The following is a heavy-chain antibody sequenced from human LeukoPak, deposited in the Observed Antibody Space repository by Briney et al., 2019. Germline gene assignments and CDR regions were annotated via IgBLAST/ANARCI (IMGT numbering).Heavy chain of an antibody. V-gene: IGHV3-48*02. CDR3: AGVLVGFNYYGVDV. Sequence: PGGSLRLSCAASGFTFSSNSMNWVRQAPGKGLEWVSYISSSGTTIYYADSVKGRFTISRDNAKNSLYLQMDRLRDEDSAVYYCAGVLVGFNYYGVDVWGQGTTVTVSS. CDR1: GFTFSSNS. J-gene: IGHJ6*02. D-gene: IGHD1-26*01. CDR2: ISSSGTTI.